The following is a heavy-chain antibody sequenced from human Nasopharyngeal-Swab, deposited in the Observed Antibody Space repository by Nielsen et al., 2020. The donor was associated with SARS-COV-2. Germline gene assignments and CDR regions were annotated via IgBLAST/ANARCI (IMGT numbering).Heavy chain of an antibody. Sequence: WMRQPPGKGLEWIGYIYYSGSTYYNPSLKSRVTISVDTSENQFSLKLSSVTAADTAVYYCARVSRYYYMDVWGKGTTVTVSS. J-gene: IGHJ6*03. V-gene: IGHV4-31*02. CDR3: ARVSRYYYMDV. CDR2: IYYSGST.